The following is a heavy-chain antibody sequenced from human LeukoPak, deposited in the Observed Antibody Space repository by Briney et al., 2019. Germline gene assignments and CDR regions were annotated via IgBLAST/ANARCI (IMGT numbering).Heavy chain of an antibody. J-gene: IGHJ4*02. CDR2: INPNSGGT. V-gene: IGHV1-2*02. D-gene: IGHD3-9*01. CDR1: GYTFTGYY. Sequence: ASVKVSCKASGYTFTGYYMHWVRQASGQGLEWMGWINPNSGGTNYAQKFQGRVTMTRDTSISTAYMELSRLRSDDTAVYYCARGHYDILTGYYHLDYWGQGTLVTVSS. CDR3: ARGHYDILTGYYHLDY.